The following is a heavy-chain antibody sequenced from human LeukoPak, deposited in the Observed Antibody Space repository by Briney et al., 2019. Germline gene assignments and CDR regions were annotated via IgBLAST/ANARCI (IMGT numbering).Heavy chain of an antibody. CDR2: TYYRSKWYN. CDR3: ARVPAEAVAGSTQYYYYYGMDV. CDR1: GDSVSSNSAA. V-gene: IGHV6-1*01. Sequence: SQTLSLTCAISGDSVSSNSAAWNWVRQSPSGGLEWLGRTYYRSKWYNDYAVSVKSRITINPDTSKNQFSLQLNSVTPEDTAVYYCARVPAEAVAGSTQYYYYYGMDVWGQGTTVTVSS. D-gene: IGHD6-19*01. J-gene: IGHJ6*02.